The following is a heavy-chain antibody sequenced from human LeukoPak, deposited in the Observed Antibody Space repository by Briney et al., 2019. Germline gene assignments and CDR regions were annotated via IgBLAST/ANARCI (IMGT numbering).Heavy chain of an antibody. J-gene: IGHJ4*02. CDR1: GFTFGDYA. CDR2: IRSKAYGGTT. V-gene: IGHV3-49*04. D-gene: IGHD6-19*01. CDR3: TSDSSGSI. Sequence: GGSLRLSCTPSGFTFGDYAMSWVRQAPGKGLEWVGFIRSKAYGGTTEYAASVKGRFTISRDDSKSIAYLQMNSLKTEDTAVYYCTSDSSGSIWGQGTLVTVSS.